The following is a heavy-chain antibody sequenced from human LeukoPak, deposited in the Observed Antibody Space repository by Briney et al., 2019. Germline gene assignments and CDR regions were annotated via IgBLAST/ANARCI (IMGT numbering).Heavy chain of an antibody. D-gene: IGHD5-18*01. CDR2: MNPNTGNT. CDR3: ARGMDTAF. V-gene: IGHV1-8*01. J-gene: IGHJ4*02. CDR1: GYIFTRYD. Sequence: ASVKVSCKASGYIFTRYDVNWVRQATGQGLEWMGWMNPNTGNTVYAQKFQGRVTMTRDTSIKTAYMELSSLRSEDTAVYFCARGMDTAFWGQGTLVTVSS.